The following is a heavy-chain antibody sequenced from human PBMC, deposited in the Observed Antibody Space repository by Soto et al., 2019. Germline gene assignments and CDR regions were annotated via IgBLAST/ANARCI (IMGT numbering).Heavy chain of an antibody. CDR3: ASSLYCDSSGYYFRYYYGMDV. D-gene: IGHD3-22*01. CDR1: GGSISSSSYY. Sequence: SETLSLTCTVSGGSISSSSYYWGWIRQPPGKGLEWIGSIYYSGSTYYNPSLKSRVTISVDTSKNQFSLKLSSVTAADTAVYYCASSLYCDSSGYYFRYYYGMDVWGQGTTVTVSS. J-gene: IGHJ6*02. CDR2: IYYSGST. V-gene: IGHV4-39*01.